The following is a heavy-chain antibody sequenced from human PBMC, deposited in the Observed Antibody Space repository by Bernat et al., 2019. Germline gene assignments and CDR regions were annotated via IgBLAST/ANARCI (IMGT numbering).Heavy chain of an antibody. CDR1: GFTFSTYA. D-gene: IGHD3-16*01. CDR3: AKGLGGNGIFYYYMDV. V-gene: IGHV3-23*01. CDR2: VSNSGGRT. Sequence: EVQLLESGGGLVQPGGSLRLSCAASGFTFSTYAMTWVPQAPGKGLEWLSGVSNSGGRTYYADSVKGRFTISRDNSKNTLYLQMISLRAEDSAVYYCAKGLGGNGIFYYYMDVWGEGTTVTVSS. J-gene: IGHJ6*03.